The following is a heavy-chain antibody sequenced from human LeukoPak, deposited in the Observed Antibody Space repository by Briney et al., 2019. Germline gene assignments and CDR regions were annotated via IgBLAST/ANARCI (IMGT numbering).Heavy chain of an antibody. CDR1: GGSISSYY. J-gene: IGHJ4*02. V-gene: IGHV4-59*01. CDR2: IYYSGST. CDR3: ARTTYYYDSSGYYDY. Sequence: SETLSLTCTVSGGSISSYYWSWIRQPPGKGLEWVGYIYYSGSTNYNPSLKSRVTISVDTSKNQFSLKLSSVTAADTAVYYCARTTYYYDSSGYYDYWGQGTLVTVSS. D-gene: IGHD3-22*01.